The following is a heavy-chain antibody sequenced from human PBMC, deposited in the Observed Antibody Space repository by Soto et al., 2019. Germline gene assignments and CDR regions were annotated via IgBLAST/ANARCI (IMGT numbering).Heavy chain of an antibody. CDR3: ARAVVAGHGGNYYYGRDV. V-gene: IGHV4-34*01. Sequence: PSETLSLTCAVYGGSFSGYYWSWIRQPPGKGLEWIGEINHSGSTNYNPSLKSRVTISVDTSKNQFSLKLSSVTAADTAVYYCARAVVAGHGGNYYYGRDVWGQGTTGCVS. J-gene: IGHJ6*02. CDR1: GGSFSGYY. D-gene: IGHD6-19*01. CDR2: INHSGST.